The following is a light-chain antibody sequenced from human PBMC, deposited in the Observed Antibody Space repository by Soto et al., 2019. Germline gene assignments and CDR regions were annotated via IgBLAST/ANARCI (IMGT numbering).Light chain of an antibody. CDR3: MQALQTPLT. CDR1: QSLLHSNGYNY. J-gene: IGKJ4*01. Sequence: DIVMTQSPLSLPVTPGEPASISCRSSQSLLHSNGYNYLDWYLQKPGQSPQLLIYLGSHRASGGPDRFSGSGSGTEFRLKISRVEAEDVGVYFCMQALQTPLTFGGGTKVEIK. CDR2: LGS. V-gene: IGKV2-28*01.